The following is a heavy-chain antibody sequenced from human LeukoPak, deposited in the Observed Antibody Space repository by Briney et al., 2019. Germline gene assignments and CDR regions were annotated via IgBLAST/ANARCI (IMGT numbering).Heavy chain of an antibody. CDR2: ISAYNGNT. V-gene: IGHV1-18*01. CDR3: AREYDLRYYGMDV. D-gene: IGHD3-3*01. CDR1: GYTFTSYG. J-gene: IGHJ6*02. Sequence: ASVKVSCKASGYTFTSYGISWVRQAPGQGLEWMGWISAYNGNTNYAQKLQGRVTITTDTSTSTAYMELRSLRSDDTAVYYCAREYDLRYYGMDVWGQGTTVTVSS.